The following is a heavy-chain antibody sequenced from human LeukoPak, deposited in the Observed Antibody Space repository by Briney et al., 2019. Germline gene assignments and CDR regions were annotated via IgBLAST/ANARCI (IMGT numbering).Heavy chain of an antibody. CDR1: GYSFSTYW. Sequence: PGESLKISCRASGYSFSTYWIGWVRPMPGKGLGWMGVIYPGDSDTRYSTSFQGQVTMSDDKSISTAYLQWSSLKASDTAMYYCARGGYSGYEFDCWGQGTLVTVSS. CDR2: IYPGDSDT. J-gene: IGHJ4*02. D-gene: IGHD5-12*01. CDR3: ARGGYSGYEFDC. V-gene: IGHV5-51*01.